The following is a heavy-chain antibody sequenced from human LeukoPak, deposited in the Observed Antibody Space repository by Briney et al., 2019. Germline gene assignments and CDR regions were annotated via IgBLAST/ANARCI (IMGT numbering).Heavy chain of an antibody. CDR1: GGSISSYY. D-gene: IGHD3-3*01. J-gene: IGHJ4*02. CDR2: IYTSGST. V-gene: IGHV4-4*07. Sequence: PSETLSLTCTVSGGSISSYYWSWIRQPAGKGLEWIGRIYTSGSTNYNPSLRSRVTMSVDTSKNQFSPKLSSVTASDTAVYYCASGIVLRFLEWPESFDYWGQGTLVTVSS. CDR3: ASGIVLRFLEWPESFDY.